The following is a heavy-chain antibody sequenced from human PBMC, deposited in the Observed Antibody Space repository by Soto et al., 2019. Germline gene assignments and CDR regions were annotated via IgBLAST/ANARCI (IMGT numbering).Heavy chain of an antibody. J-gene: IGHJ6*02. CDR3: ARDSGGTTVAGGRDV. D-gene: IGHD4-17*01. CDR2: SIPIFGTA. Sequence: QVQLVQSGAEVKKPGSSVKVSCKASGGTFSSYAISWVRQAPGHGLEWMVGSIPIFGTANYAQKFQGRVTITADESTSTADMELSSLRAEDTAGYYCARDSGGTTVAGGRDVWGHGTTFTVSS. V-gene: IGHV1-69*01. CDR1: GGTFSSYA.